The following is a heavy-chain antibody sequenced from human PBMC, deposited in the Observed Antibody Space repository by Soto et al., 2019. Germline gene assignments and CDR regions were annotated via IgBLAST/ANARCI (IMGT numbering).Heavy chain of an antibody. Sequence: GGSLRLSCAASGFTFSSYSRNWVRQAPGKGLEWVSYISSSSSTIYYADSVNGRFTISRDNAKNSLYLQMNSLRDEDTAVYYCASRGYYDSSGYKYFQHWGQGTLVTVSS. CDR2: ISSSSSTI. J-gene: IGHJ1*01. CDR1: GFTFSSYS. V-gene: IGHV3-48*02. D-gene: IGHD3-22*01. CDR3: ASRGYYDSSGYKYFQH.